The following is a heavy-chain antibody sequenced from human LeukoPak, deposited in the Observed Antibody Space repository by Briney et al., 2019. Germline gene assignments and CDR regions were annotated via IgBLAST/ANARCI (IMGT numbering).Heavy chain of an antibody. J-gene: IGHJ4*02. V-gene: IGHV3-23*01. D-gene: IGHD6-6*01. CDR3: AKISDSRSSSDY. CDR1: GFTFSSYG. Sequence: GGSLRLSCAASGFTFSSYGINWVRQAPGKGLEWVSGIGNSGSTYYADSVKGRFAISTDNSKNTLYLQMNSLRAEDTAVYYCAKISDSRSSSDYWGQGTLVTVSS. CDR2: IGNSGST.